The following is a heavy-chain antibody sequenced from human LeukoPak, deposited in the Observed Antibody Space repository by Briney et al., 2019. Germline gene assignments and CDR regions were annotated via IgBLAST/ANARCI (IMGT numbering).Heavy chain of an antibody. J-gene: IGHJ4*02. V-gene: IGHV3-23*01. Sequence: GGSLRLSCAVSGFTFRSYAMSWVRQAPGKGLEWVSVLSGSGGTTYYADSVKGRFTISRDNSKNTLYLQMNSLRAEDTAVYYCAKLSDLVGARFDYWGQGTLVTVSS. CDR2: LSGSGGTT. CDR3: AKLSDLVGARFDY. D-gene: IGHD1-26*01. CDR1: GFTFRSYA.